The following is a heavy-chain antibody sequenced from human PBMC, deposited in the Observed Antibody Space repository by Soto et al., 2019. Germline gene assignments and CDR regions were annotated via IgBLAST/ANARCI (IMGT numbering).Heavy chain of an antibody. J-gene: IGHJ4*02. D-gene: IGHD6-19*01. CDR1: GGSISNYF. CDR3: ARGLITGSHYSGGWYYFDS. V-gene: IGHV4-39*07. Sequence: SETLSLTCTVSGGSISNYFSRWIRQPPGRGLEWIGSVYYGGITYYSPSLKSRLTISLDTSKNQFSLKLNSVTAADTAVYYCARGLITGSHYSGGWYYFDSWGQGTQVTVSS. CDR2: VYYGGIT.